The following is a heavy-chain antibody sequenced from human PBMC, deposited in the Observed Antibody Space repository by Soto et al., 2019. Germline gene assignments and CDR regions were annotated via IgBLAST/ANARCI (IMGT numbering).Heavy chain of an antibody. CDR2: IIPIFGTA. D-gene: IGHD2-2*01. CDR3: ASSVVPAATDDYYYYGMDV. CDR1: GGTFSSYA. V-gene: IGHV1-69*01. Sequence: QVQLVQSGAEVKKPGSSVKVSCKASGGTFSSYAISWVRQAPGQGLEWMGGIIPIFGTANYAQKFQGRVTITADESTSTAYMELSSLRSEDTAVYYCASSVVPAATDDYYYYGMDVWGQGTTVTVSS. J-gene: IGHJ6*02.